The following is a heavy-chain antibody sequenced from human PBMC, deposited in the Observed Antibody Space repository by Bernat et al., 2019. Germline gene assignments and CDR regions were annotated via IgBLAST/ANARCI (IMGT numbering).Heavy chain of an antibody. V-gene: IGHV3-33*01. CDR1: GFTFSSYG. CDR2: IWYDGSNK. D-gene: IGHD3-22*01. J-gene: IGHJ4*02. Sequence: QVQLVESGGGVVQPGRSLRLSCAASGFTFSSYGMLWVRQAPGKGLEWVAVIWYDGSNKYYADSVKGRFTISRDNSKNTLYLQMNSLRAEDTAVYYCARDHYYDSSGYYSSFEYWGQGALVTVSS. CDR3: ARDHYYDSSGYYSSFEY.